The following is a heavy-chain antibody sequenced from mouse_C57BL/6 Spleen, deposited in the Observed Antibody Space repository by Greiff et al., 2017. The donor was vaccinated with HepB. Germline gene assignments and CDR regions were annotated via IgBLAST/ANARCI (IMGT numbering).Heavy chain of an antibody. Sequence: EVKLVESGGGLVKPGGSLKLSCAASGFTFSDYGMHWVRQAPEKGLEWVAYISSGSSTIYYADTVKGRFTISRDNAKNTLFLQMTSLRSEDTAMYYCARERLRADYYAMDYWGQGTSVTVSS. J-gene: IGHJ4*01. CDR3: ARERLRADYYAMDY. V-gene: IGHV5-17*01. D-gene: IGHD2-4*01. CDR2: ISSGSSTI. CDR1: GFTFSDYG.